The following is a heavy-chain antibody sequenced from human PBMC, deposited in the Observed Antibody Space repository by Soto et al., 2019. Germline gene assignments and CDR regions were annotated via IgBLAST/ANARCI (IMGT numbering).Heavy chain of an antibody. J-gene: IGHJ3*02. D-gene: IGHD6-19*01. CDR2: ISSSGSAI. Sequence: WGSLRLSCAASGFTFSSYEMNWVRQAPGKGLERVSYISSSGSAIYYADSVKGRFTISRDNAKNSLYLQMNSLRAEDTAVYYCAREIAVAGLNAFDIWGQGTMVTVSS. CDR3: AREIAVAGLNAFDI. CDR1: GFTFSSYE. V-gene: IGHV3-48*03.